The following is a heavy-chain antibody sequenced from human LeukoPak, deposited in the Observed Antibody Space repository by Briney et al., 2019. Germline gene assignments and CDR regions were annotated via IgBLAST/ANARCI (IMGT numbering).Heavy chain of an antibody. CDR3: AREFGIVVVPAATYFDY. J-gene: IGHJ4*02. CDR2: IIPILGIA. Sequence: GASVTVSCKASGGTFSSYAISWVRQAPGQGLEWMGRIIPILGIANYAQKFQGRVTITADKSTSTAYMELSSLRSEDTAVYYCAREFGIVVVPAATYFDYWGQGTLVTVSS. V-gene: IGHV1-69*04. CDR1: GGTFSSYA. D-gene: IGHD2-2*01.